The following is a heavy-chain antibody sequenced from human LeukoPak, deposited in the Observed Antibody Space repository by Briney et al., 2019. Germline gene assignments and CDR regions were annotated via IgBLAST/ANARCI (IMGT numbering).Heavy chain of an antibody. Sequence: SETLSLTCTVSGGSISLSSYYWGWIRQPPGKGLEWIGSIYYSGTTLYNPSLKSRVTISIDTSKNQFSLKLSSVTAADTAVYYCAAYGSGSYRDFDSWGQGTLVTVSS. CDR1: GGSISLSSYY. CDR3: AAYGSGSYRDFDS. J-gene: IGHJ4*02. V-gene: IGHV4-39*01. D-gene: IGHD3-10*01. CDR2: IYYSGTT.